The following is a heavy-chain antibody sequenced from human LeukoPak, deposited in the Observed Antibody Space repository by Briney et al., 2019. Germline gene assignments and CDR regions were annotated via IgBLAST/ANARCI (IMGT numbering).Heavy chain of an antibody. CDR1: GFTFSSYW. J-gene: IGHJ6*02. CDR3: ARDQRWRFYYYYGMDV. V-gene: IGHV3-21*01. D-gene: IGHD1-1*01. Sequence: GGSLRLSCAASGFTFSSYWMNWVRQAPGKGLEWVSSISSSSSYIYYADSVKGRFTISRDNAKNSVYLQMNSLRAEDTAVYYCARDQRWRFYYYYGMDVWDQGTTVTVSS. CDR2: ISSSSSYI.